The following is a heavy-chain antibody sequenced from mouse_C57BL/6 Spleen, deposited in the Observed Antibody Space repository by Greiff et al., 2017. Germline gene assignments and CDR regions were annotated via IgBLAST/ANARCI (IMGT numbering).Heavy chain of an antibody. J-gene: IGHJ2*01. Sequence: QVQLQQSGAELAKPGASVKLSCKASGYTFTSYWMHWVKQRPGQGLEWIGYINPSSGYTKYNQKFKDKATLTADKSSSTAYMQLSSLTYEDSAVYYCANLITTVVATPDYWGQGTTLPVSS. CDR3: ANLITTVVATPDY. V-gene: IGHV1-7*01. CDR1: GYTFTSYW. D-gene: IGHD1-1*01. CDR2: INPSSGYT.